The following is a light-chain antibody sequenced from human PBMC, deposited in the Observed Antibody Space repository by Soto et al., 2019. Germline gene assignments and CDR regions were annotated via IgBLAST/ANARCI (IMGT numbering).Light chain of an antibody. Sequence: EIVLTQSPATLSLSPGERATLSCRASQSVSSYLAWYQQKPGQAPRLLIYGASSRATGIPDRFSGTGSETDFTLTISRLEPEDFAVYYCQQYDNSPITFGQGTRLENK. CDR2: GAS. V-gene: IGKV3-20*01. CDR1: QSVSSY. J-gene: IGKJ5*01. CDR3: QQYDNSPIT.